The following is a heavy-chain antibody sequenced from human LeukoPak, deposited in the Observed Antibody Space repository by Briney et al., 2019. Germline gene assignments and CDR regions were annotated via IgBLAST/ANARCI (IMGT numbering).Heavy chain of an antibody. D-gene: IGHD1-26*01. J-gene: IGHJ4*02. CDR2: IYHSGST. V-gene: IGHV4-4*02. CDR3: AREGSYHSPFDY. Sequence: PSETLSLTCAVSGASISSSNWWSWVRQPPGKGLEWIGEIYHSGSTNYNPSLKSRVTILVDTSKNQFSLKLSSVTAADTAVYYCAREGSYHSPFDYWGQGTLVTVSS. CDR1: GASISSSNW.